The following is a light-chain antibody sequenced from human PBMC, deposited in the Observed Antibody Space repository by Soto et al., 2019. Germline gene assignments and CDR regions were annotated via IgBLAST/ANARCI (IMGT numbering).Light chain of an antibody. CDR3: QQYDNLPLT. CDR2: DAS. J-gene: IGKJ4*01. V-gene: IGKV1-33*01. Sequence: DIQMTQSPSSLSASVGDRVTITCQASQDLRNYLNWYQQKPGHAPKLLIYDASNLETGVPSRFSGSGSGTDFTFTISSLQPEDIATYYCQQYDNLPLTFGGGTKVEIK. CDR1: QDLRNY.